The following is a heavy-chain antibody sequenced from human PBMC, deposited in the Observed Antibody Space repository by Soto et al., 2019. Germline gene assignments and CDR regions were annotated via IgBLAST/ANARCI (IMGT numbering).Heavy chain of an antibody. CDR1: GYSISSGYY. CDR2: IYTSGST. V-gene: IGHV4-4*07. Sequence: SETLSLTCAVSGYSISSGYYWGWIRQPAGKGLEWIGRIYTSGSTNYNPSLKSRVTMSVDTSKNQFSLKLSSVTAADTAVYYCARAWGIVGRFDYWGQGTLVTVSS. CDR3: ARAWGIVGRFDY. J-gene: IGHJ4*02. D-gene: IGHD1-26*01.